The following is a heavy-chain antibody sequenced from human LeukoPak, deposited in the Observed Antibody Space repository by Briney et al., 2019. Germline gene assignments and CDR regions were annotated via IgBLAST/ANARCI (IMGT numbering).Heavy chain of an antibody. CDR1: GGSFSGYY. V-gene: IGHV4-34*01. CDR3: ARDSRPTYYDRAFDI. D-gene: IGHD3-16*01. CDR2: INHSGST. Sequence: SETLSLTCAVYGGSFSGYYWSWTRQPPGKGLEWIGEINHSGSTNYNPSLKSRVTISVDTSKNQFSLKLSSVTAADTAVYYCARDSRPTYYDRAFDIWGQGTMVTVSS. J-gene: IGHJ3*02.